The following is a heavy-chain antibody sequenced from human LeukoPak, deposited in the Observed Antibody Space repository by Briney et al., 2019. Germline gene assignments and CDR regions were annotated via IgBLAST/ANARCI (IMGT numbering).Heavy chain of an antibody. J-gene: IGHJ4*02. D-gene: IGHD3-22*01. Sequence: ASVKVSCKASGYTFTSYYMHWVRQAPGQGLEWMGIINPSGGSTSYAQKFQGRVTMTRDTSTSTVYMELSSLRSEDTAVYYCVRDTDVYYDSSGYQYWGQGTLVTVSS. CDR3: VRDTDVYYDSSGYQY. V-gene: IGHV1-46*01. CDR1: GYTFTSYY. CDR2: INPSGGST.